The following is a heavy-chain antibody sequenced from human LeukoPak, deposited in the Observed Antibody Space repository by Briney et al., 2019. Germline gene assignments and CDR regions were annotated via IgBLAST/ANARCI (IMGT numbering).Heavy chain of an antibody. CDR2: INPNSGGT. V-gene: IGHV1-2*02. D-gene: IGHD2-15*01. CDR3: ARGTPIGYCSGGSCQYAFDI. Sequence: ASVKVSCKASVYTFTGYYMHWVRQAPGQGLEWMGWINPNSGGTNYAQKFQGRVTMTRETSISTAYMELSRLRSDDTAVSYCARGTPIGYCSGGSCQYAFDIWGQGTMVTVSS. CDR1: VYTFTGYY. J-gene: IGHJ3*02.